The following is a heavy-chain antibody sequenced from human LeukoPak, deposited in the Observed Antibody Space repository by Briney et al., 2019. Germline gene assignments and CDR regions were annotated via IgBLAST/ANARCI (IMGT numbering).Heavy chain of an antibody. Sequence: GGSLRLSCAASGFTFSSYSMNWVRQAPGKGLEWVSSISSSSSYIYYADSVKGRFTISRDNAKNSLYLQMNSLRAEDTAVYYCARAQWQSAFTNDYWGQGTLVAVSS. V-gene: IGHV3-21*01. J-gene: IGHJ4*02. D-gene: IGHD6-19*01. CDR3: ARAQWQSAFTNDY. CDR2: ISSSSSYI. CDR1: GFTFSSYS.